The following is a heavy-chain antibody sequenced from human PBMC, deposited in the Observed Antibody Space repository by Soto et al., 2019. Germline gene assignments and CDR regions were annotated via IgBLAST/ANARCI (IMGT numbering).Heavy chain of an antibody. D-gene: IGHD3-22*01. Sequence: PGESLSLSCTASGFSPNYHYIDWGRQAPGKGLGWVCRSRDKAQGYSTEYAASVKGRFTTSRDDSKNSVLLQMNSLKTEDAAVYYCVSAMYYTDRSGYTRCFDYWGQGTLVTVSS. CDR3: VSAMYYTDRSGYTRCFDY. CDR1: GFSPNYHY. CDR2: SRDKAQGYST. J-gene: IGHJ4*02. V-gene: IGHV3-72*01.